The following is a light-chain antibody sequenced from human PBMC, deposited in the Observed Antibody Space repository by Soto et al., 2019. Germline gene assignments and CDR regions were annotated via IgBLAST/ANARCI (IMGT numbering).Light chain of an antibody. J-gene: IGLJ2*01. V-gene: IGLV2-23*01. CDR2: EGS. CDR1: SSDVGSYNL. Sequence: QSALTQPASVSGSPGQSITISCTGTSSDVGSYNLVSWYQQHPGKAPNLMIYEGSKRPSGVSNRLSGSKSGNTASLTISGLQAEDEADYYCCSYAGSSTPVVFGGGTQLTVL. CDR3: CSYAGSSTPVV.